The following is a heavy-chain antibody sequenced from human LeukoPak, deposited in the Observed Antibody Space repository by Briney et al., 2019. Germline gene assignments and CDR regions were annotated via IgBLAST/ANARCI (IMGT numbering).Heavy chain of an antibody. Sequence: GGSLRLSCAVSGFTFSSYTMSWVRQAPGKGLEWVSVIYSGGSTYYADSVKGRFTISRDNSKNTLYLQMNSLRAEDTAVYYCARSNDAFDIWGQGTMVTVSS. CDR3: ARSNDAFDI. CDR2: IYSGGST. V-gene: IGHV3-53*01. J-gene: IGHJ3*02. CDR1: GFTFSSYT.